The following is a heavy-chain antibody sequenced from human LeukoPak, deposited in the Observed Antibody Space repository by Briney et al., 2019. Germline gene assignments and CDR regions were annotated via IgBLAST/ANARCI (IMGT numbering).Heavy chain of an antibody. CDR1: GFTFSSYA. Sequence: GGSLRLSCAASGFTFSSYAMHWVRQAPGKGLEWVAVISYDGSNKYYEDSVKGRFTISRDNSKNTLYLQMNSLRAEDTAVYYCAREGYSSSNGFDYWGQGTLVTVSS. V-gene: IGHV3-30-3*01. CDR2: ISYDGSNK. CDR3: AREGYSSSNGFDY. J-gene: IGHJ4*02. D-gene: IGHD6-6*01.